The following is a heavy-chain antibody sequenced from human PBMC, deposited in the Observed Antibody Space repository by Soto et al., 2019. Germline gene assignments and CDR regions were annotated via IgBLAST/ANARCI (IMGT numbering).Heavy chain of an antibody. CDR3: AREAFSYGSGALFDY. Sequence: QVQLVQSGAEVKKPGSSVKVSCKASGGTFSSYTISWVRQAPGQGLEWMGRIIPILGIANYAQKFQGRVTTHADISTSTAHRELSSLRSEATGVYYCAREAFSYGSGALFDYWGQGTLVTVSS. V-gene: IGHV1-69*02. CDR1: GGTFSSYT. J-gene: IGHJ4*02. CDR2: IIPILGIA. D-gene: IGHD3-10*01.